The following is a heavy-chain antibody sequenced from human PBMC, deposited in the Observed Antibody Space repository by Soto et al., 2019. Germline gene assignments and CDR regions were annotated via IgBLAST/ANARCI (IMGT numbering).Heavy chain of an antibody. V-gene: IGHV2-5*01. D-gene: IGHD4-4*01. J-gene: IGHJ4*02. Sequence: SGPTLVNPTQTLTLTCTFCGFSLSTRGVGVGWIRQPPGKALEWLALIYWNDDKRYSPSLKSRLTITKDTSKNQVVLTMTNMDPVDTATYYCARSKGGYSNYDYWGQGTLVTVSS. CDR3: ARSKGGYSNYDY. CDR1: GFSLSTRGVG. CDR2: IYWNDDK.